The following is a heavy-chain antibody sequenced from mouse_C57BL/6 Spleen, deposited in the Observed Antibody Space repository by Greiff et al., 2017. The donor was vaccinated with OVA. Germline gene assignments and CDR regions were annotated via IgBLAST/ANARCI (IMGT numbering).Heavy chain of an antibody. J-gene: IGHJ2*01. D-gene: IGHD2-5*01. V-gene: IGHV1-64*01. CDR2: IHPNSGST. Sequence: QVQLKQPGAELVKPGASVKLSCKASGYTFTSYWMHWVKQRPGQGLEWIGMIHPNSGSTNYNEKFKSKATLTVDKSSSTAYMQLSSLTSEDSAVYYCARSYSNYGDYWGQGTTLTVSS. CDR1: GYTFTSYW. CDR3: ARSYSNYGDY.